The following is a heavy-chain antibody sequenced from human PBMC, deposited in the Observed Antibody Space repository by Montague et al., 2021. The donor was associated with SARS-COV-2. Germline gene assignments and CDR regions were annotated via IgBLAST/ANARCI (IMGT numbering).Heavy chain of an antibody. Sequence: SETLSLTCAVYSGSLSGYYWSWIRQPPGKGLEWIGSIYYSGSTYYNPSLKSRVTISVDTSKNQFSLKLSSVAAADTAVYYCASPTYYYDSSGSDAFDIWGQGTMVTVSS. CDR1: SGSLSGYY. J-gene: IGHJ3*02. V-gene: IGHV4-34*01. CDR3: ASPTYYYDSSGSDAFDI. D-gene: IGHD3-22*01. CDR2: IYYSGST.